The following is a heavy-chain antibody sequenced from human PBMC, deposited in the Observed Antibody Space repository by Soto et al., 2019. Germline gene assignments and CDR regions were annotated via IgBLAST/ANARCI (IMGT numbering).Heavy chain of an antibody. CDR1: GGSISSSSYY. CDR3: ARQHFKTPDDIFTGYSNFYGMDV. D-gene: IGHD3-9*01. V-gene: IGHV4-39*01. Sequence: QLQLQESGPGLVKPSETLSLTCTVSGGSISSSSYYWGWIRQPPGKGLEWIGSIYYSGSTYYNPSLKSRVTISEDTSKKQFSLKLSSVTAADTAVYCCARQHFKTPDDIFTGYSNFYGMDVWGQGTTVTVSS. J-gene: IGHJ6*02. CDR2: IYYSGST.